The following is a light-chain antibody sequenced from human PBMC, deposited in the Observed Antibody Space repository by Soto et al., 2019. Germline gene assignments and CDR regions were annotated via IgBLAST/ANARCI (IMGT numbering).Light chain of an antibody. V-gene: IGLV2-14*01. CDR1: SSDVGSYRY. J-gene: IGLJ1*01. CDR3: SSYTINSALYV. Sequence: QSVLTQPASVSGSPGQSITISCTGTSSDVGSYRYVSWYQQHPGKAPKLIIYEVSNRPSGVSTRFSGSKSGNTASLTISGLQAEDDGDYYCSSYTINSALYVFGSGTKVTLL. CDR2: EVS.